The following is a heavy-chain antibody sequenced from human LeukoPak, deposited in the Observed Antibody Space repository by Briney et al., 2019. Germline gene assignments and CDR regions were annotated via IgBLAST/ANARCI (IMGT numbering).Heavy chain of an antibody. CDR3: AKRRGCSGGSCYSGPYYMDV. V-gene: IGHV1-8*01. D-gene: IGHD2-15*01. J-gene: IGHJ6*03. CDR1: GYTFTSYD. CDR2: MNPNSGNT. Sequence: ASVKVSCKASGYTFTSYDINWVRQATGQGLEWMGWMNPNSGNTGYAQKFQGRVTMTRNTSISTAYIELSSLRSEDTAVYYCAKRRGCSGGSCYSGPYYMDVWGKGTTVTVSS.